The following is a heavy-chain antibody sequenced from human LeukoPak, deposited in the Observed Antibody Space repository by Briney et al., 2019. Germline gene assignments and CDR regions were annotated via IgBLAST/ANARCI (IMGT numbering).Heavy chain of an antibody. D-gene: IGHD1-1*01. V-gene: IGHV3-21*01. Sequence: GGSLRLSCAASGFTFSDYSMNWVRQAPGKGLEWVSSISRSSRHVYYAGSVKGRFTISRDNAKNSLYLQMNSLRAEDMAVYFCVRDLMGSGSTTAYLHHWGQGTLVTVSS. J-gene: IGHJ1*01. CDR1: GFTFSDYS. CDR2: ISRSSRHV. CDR3: VRDLMGSGSTTAYLHH.